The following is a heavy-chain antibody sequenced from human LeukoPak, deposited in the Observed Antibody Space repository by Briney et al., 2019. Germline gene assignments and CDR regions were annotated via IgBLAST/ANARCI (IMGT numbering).Heavy chain of an antibody. J-gene: IGHJ4*02. CDR3: ARDDSSSWFSFRY. Sequence: GGSLRLSCAASGFTFSSYEMNWVRQAPGKGLEWVSYISSSGSTIYYADSVKGRFTISRDNAKNTLYLQMNSLRAEDTAVYYCARDDSSSWFSFRYWGQGTLVTVSS. CDR2: ISSSGSTI. CDR1: GFTFSSYE. V-gene: IGHV3-48*03. D-gene: IGHD6-13*01.